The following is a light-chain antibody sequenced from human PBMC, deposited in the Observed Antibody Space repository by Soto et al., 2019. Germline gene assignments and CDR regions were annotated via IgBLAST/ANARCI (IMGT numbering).Light chain of an antibody. V-gene: IGKV2-30*01. Sequence: DAVMTQSPLSLPVALGQPAAISCRSGQSLVYSDGNSYLNWFQQRPGQSPRRLIYKASNRDPGVPDRYSGSGSGTGFALKITRVEDEDVGVYYCMQGTHWSCTFGQGTKVDIK. CDR3: MQGTHWSCT. J-gene: IGKJ1*01. CDR2: KAS. CDR1: QSLVYSDGNSY.